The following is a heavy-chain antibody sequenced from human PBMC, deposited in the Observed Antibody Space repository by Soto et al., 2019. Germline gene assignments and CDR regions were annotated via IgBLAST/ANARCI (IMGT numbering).Heavy chain of an antibody. CDR3: VRAFAPDGHKPFDH. Sequence: PSETLSLTCAVSGYSISSGYYWGWIRQPPGKGLEWIGSIYHSGSTYYNPSLKSRVTISVDTSKNQFSLKLRSVTAEDTAMYYCVRAFAPDGHKPFDHWGQGTLVTVYS. CDR2: IYHSGST. V-gene: IGHV4-38-2*01. J-gene: IGHJ4*02. D-gene: IGHD3-3*01. CDR1: GYSISSGYY.